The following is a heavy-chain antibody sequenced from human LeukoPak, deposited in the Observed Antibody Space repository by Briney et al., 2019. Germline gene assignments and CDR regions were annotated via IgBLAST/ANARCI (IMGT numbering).Heavy chain of an antibody. CDR1: GFTFSSYW. CDR2: INSDGSST. Sequence: GGSLRLSCAASGFTFSSYWMHWVRQAPGKGLVWVSRINSDGSSTNYADSVKGRFTISRDNAKNTLYLQMNSLRAEDTAVYYCARGTLEHCSGASCYPLDSWGQGTLVTVSS. D-gene: IGHD2-15*01. V-gene: IGHV3-74*01. J-gene: IGHJ5*01. CDR3: ARGTLEHCSGASCYPLDS.